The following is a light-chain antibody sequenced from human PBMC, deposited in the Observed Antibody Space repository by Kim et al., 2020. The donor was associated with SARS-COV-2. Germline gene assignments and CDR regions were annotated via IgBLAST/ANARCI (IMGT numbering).Light chain of an antibody. CDR2: DAS. V-gene: IGKV3-11*01. CDR1: QSVSSY. Sequence: EIVLTQSPATLSLSPGERATLSCRASQSVSSYLAWYQQKPGQAPRLLIYDASNRATCIPARFSGSGSGTDFTLTISSLEPEDFAVYYCQQRSNWPPRLTFGGGTKLEIK. J-gene: IGKJ4*01. CDR3: QQRSNWPPRLT.